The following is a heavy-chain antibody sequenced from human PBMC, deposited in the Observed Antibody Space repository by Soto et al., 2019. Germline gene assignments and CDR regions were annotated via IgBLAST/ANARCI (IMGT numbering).Heavy chain of an antibody. CDR1: GGSFTSYY. CDR2: ITHRGST. CDR3: ARGIQQLAREQQPLAP. V-gene: IGHV4-34*01. J-gene: IGHJ5*02. Sequence: SETLSLTCAVSGGSFTSYYWTWIRQPPEKGLEWIGEITHRGSTNYNPSLKSRVTMSVDTSKNQFSLKLTSVTAADTAVYFCARGIQQLAREQQPLAPWGQGTLVTVSS. D-gene: IGHD6-13*01.